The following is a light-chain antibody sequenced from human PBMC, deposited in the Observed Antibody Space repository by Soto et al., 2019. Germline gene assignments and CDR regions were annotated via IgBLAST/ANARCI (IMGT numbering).Light chain of an antibody. V-gene: IGKV3-20*01. CDR2: GAS. CDR3: QQYGSSPLYT. CDR1: QSVSSSY. J-gene: IGKJ2*01. Sequence: EIVLTQSPGTLSLSPGERATLSCRASQSVSSSYLAWYQQKPGQAPRLLIYGASSRATGIPDRFSGSGSGTDFTLTSSRLEPADFAVYYCQQYGSSPLYTFGQGTKLEIK.